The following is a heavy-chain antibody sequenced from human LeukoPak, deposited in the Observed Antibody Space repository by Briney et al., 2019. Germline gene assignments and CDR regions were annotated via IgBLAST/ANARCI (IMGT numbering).Heavy chain of an antibody. V-gene: IGHV3-64*02. CDR2: ITSNGAYT. CDR1: GFTFSDYT. D-gene: IGHD3-10*01. Sequence: GGALRLSCASSGFTFSDYTIRWVREAPGKRLQSVSAITSNGAYTHYADSVKGRFTISRENSRNAVFFQMGGLRIEEMAVYYCSRGKIGVTVSNYYYYYTGVWGTGTTVTVSS. CDR3: SRGKIGVTVSNYYYYYTGV. J-gene: IGHJ6*03.